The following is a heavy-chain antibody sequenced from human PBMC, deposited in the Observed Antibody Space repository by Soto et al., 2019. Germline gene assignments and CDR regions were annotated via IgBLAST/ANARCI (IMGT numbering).Heavy chain of an antibody. CDR1: GGSISTYY. V-gene: IGHV4-4*07. J-gene: IGHJ6*02. Sequence: SETLSLTCTVSGGSISTYYWCWIRQPAGKGLEWIGRFYTGGSTNYNPSLKSRVTLSVGTSKNQLSLKLRSVTAADTAVYYCAREKMPYGMDVWGQGTTVTVSS. CDR2: FYTGGST. D-gene: IGHD2-2*01. CDR3: AREKMPYGMDV.